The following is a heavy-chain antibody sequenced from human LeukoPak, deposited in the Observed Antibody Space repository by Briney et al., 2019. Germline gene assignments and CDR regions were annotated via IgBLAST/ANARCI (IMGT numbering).Heavy chain of an antibody. CDR2: INPSGGST. CDR1: GYTFTSYY. D-gene: IGHD2-2*01. J-gene: IGHJ4*02. V-gene: IGHV1-46*01. Sequence: ASVKVSCKASGYTFTSYYMHWVRQAPGQGLEWMGIINPSGGSTSYAQKFQGRVTMTRDMSTSTVYMELSSLRSEDTAVYYCARPGDRTFGYCSSTSCYDLDYWGQGALVTVSS. CDR3: ARPGDRTFGYCSSTSCYDLDY.